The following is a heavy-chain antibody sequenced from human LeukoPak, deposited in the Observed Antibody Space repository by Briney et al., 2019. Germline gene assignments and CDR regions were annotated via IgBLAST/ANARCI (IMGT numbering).Heavy chain of an antibody. CDR3: ARGPSITMVRGVFDY. CDR1: GGSFSGYY. D-gene: IGHD3-10*01. Sequence: PSETLSLTCAVYGGSFSGYYWSWIRQPPGKGLEWIGEINHSGSTNYNPSLKSRVTISVDTSKNQFSLKLSSVTAADTAVYYCARGPSITMVRGVFDYWGQGTLVIVSS. CDR2: INHSGST. V-gene: IGHV4-34*01. J-gene: IGHJ4*02.